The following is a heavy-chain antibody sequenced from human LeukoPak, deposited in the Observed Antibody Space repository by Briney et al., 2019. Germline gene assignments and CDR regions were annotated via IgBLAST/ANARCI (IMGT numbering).Heavy chain of an antibody. J-gene: IGHJ6*02. Sequence: GRSLRLSCAASGFTFDDYAMHWVRQAPGKGLEWVSGISWNSGSIGYADSVKGRFTISRDNAKNSLYLQMNSLRAEDTALYYCAKGRYDILTGYPPPPVPIYYYGMDVWGQGTTVTVSS. D-gene: IGHD3-9*01. V-gene: IGHV3-9*01. CDR3: AKGRYDILTGYPPPPVPIYYYGMDV. CDR2: ISWNSGSI. CDR1: GFTFDDYA.